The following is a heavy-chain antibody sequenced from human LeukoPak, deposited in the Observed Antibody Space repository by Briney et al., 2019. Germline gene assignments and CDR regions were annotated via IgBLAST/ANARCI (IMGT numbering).Heavy chain of an antibody. V-gene: IGHV3-66*02. Sequence: GGSLRLSCAASGFTVSSNYMTWVRQAPEKGLEWVSLIYSSGSTYYADSVKGRFTISRGNSKNTLYLQMNSLRGDDTAVYYCARSDCSGRSCFTFDYWGQGTLVTVSS. D-gene: IGHD2-15*01. J-gene: IGHJ4*02. CDR3: ARSDCSGRSCFTFDY. CDR2: IYSSGST. CDR1: GFTVSSNY.